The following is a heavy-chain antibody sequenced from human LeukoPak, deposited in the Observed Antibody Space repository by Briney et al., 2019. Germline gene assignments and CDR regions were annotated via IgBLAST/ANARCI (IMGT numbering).Heavy chain of an antibody. CDR2: IKQDESEK. CDR3: PRDKIEGPTKLDY. CDR1: GFTFSSYW. D-gene: IGHD1-1*01. Sequence: GGSLRLSCAASGFTFSSYWMSWVRQAPGKGLEWVANIKQDESEKYYVDSLKGRFTISRDNATNSPYLTINSLRAEDTAVYYWPRDKIEGPTKLDYWGQGILVTVSS. J-gene: IGHJ4*02. V-gene: IGHV3-7*01.